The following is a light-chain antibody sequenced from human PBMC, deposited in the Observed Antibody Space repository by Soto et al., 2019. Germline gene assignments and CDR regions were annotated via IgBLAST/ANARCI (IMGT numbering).Light chain of an antibody. V-gene: IGKV3-20*01. CDR1: QSVSSSY. CDR2: GAS. Sequence: EIVLTQSPGPLSLSPGERATLSCRASQSVSSSYLAWYQQKPGQAPRLLIYGASSRATGIPDRFSGSGFGTDFTFTISRLEPEDFAVYYCQQYGSSPKTFGQGTKVDIK. CDR3: QQYGSSPKT. J-gene: IGKJ1*01.